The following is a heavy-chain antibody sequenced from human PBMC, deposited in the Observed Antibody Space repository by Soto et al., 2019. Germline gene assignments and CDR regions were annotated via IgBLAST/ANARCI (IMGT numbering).Heavy chain of an antibody. J-gene: IGHJ4*02. D-gene: IGHD3-9*01. Sequence: PGESQKISCKGSGYSFTSYLIGWVRQMPGKGLEWMGIIYPGDSDTRYSPSFQGQVTISADKSISTAYLQWSSLKASDTAMYYCARWGSKERGILTGYYFDYWGQGTLVTVPS. CDR3: ARWGSKERGILTGYYFDY. V-gene: IGHV5-51*01. CDR1: GYSFTSYL. CDR2: IYPGDSDT.